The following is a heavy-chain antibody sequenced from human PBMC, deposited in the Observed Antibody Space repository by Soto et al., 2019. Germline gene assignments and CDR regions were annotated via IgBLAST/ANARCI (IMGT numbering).Heavy chain of an antibody. Sequence: QVQLVESGGGVVQPGRSLRLSCAASGFTFRNYAMHWVRQAPGKGLEWVAVISDDGSNKDYADSVKGRFTISRDNPKNTLYLQMNSLRPEYTAIYYCARGLVVVITRDWFDPWGQGTLVTVSS. D-gene: IGHD3-22*01. CDR1: GFTFRNYA. J-gene: IGHJ5*02. CDR3: ARGLVVVITRDWFDP. CDR2: ISDDGSNK. V-gene: IGHV3-30-3*01.